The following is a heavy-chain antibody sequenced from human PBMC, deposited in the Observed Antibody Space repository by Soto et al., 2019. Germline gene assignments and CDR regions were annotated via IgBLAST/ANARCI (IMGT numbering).Heavy chain of an antibody. CDR2: ITNTGGDS. V-gene: IGHV3-23*01. D-gene: IGHD3-10*01. CDR1: VFTFSNNA. Sequence: PWWSLRLSCSASVFTFSNNAMTWFRQAPGKGLEWVSVITNTGGDSLYADSVKGRFTISRDNFKNTLYLQMNSLRAEDTAIYYCARASGESYPGSRVFDSWGQGTRVTVSS. J-gene: IGHJ4*02. CDR3: ARASGESYPGSRVFDS.